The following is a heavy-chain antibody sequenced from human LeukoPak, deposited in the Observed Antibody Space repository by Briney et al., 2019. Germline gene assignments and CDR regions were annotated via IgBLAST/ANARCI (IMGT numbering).Heavy chain of an antibody. D-gene: IGHD2-2*01. CDR1: GFIFSSYW. V-gene: IGHV3-7*01. J-gene: IGHJ6*03. Sequence: GGSVRLSCAACGFIFSSYWMSWVRQPPGKGLEWVANIKQDGSEKYYMESVKGRFTISRHNPKNSLYLQMNSLRAEDTAVYYCARDRSTSCCHCCYYSMDVWGKGTTVTVSS. CDR2: IKQDGSEK. CDR3: ARDRSTSCCHCCYYSMDV.